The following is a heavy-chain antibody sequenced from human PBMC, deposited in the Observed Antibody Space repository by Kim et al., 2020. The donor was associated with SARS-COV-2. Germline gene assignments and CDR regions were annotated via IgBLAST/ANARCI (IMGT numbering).Heavy chain of an antibody. D-gene: IGHD6-13*01. J-gene: IGHJ3*02. CDR1: GFTVSSNS. V-gene: IGHV3-53*01. CDR3: ARVKAGAFDI. CDR2: IYSGGST. Sequence: GGSLRLSCAASGFTVSSNSMSWVRQAPGKGLKWVSVIYSGGSTYYADSVRGRVTISRDNSKNTLYLQMNSLRAEDTAVYYCARVKAGAFDIWGQGTMVTVSS.